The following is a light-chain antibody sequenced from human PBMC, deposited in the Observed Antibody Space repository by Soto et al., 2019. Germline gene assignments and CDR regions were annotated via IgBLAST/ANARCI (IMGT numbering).Light chain of an antibody. J-gene: IGLJ2*01. Sequence: QSVLTQPPSVSGAPGQTVTISCTGGSSNIGAGYDVHWYQQIPGTAPNLLIYANSNRPSGVPDRFSGSKSGTSASLAVTGLQAEDEADYYCQSYDSRLSGYVVFGGGTKVTVL. CDR1: SSNIGAGYD. V-gene: IGLV1-40*01. CDR2: ANS. CDR3: QSYDSRLSGYVV.